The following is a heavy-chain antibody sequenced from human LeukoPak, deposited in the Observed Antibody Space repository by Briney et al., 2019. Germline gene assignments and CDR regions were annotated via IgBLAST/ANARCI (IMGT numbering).Heavy chain of an antibody. V-gene: IGHV1-69*13. D-gene: IGHD3-22*01. CDR2: IIPISGTA. CDR1: GYTLTELS. CDR3: AQSRGYYDSSGYYYALDY. Sequence: GASVKVSCKVSGYTLTELSMHWVRQAPGQGLEWMGGIIPISGTANYAQKFQGRVTITADESTSTAYMELSSLRSEDTAVYYCAQSRGYYDSSGYYYALDYWGQGTLVTVSS. J-gene: IGHJ4*02.